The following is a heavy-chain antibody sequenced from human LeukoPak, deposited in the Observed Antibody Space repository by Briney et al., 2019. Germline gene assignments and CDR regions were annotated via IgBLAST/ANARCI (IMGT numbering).Heavy chain of an antibody. CDR1: GGSISSYY. V-gene: IGHV4-4*07. D-gene: IGHD3-22*01. J-gene: IGHJ4*02. CDR2: IYTSGIT. CDR3: ARATPYYYDSSGYLPPHFDY. Sequence: PSETLSLTCTVSGGSISSYYWSWLRQPAGKGLEWIGHIYTSGITYYNPSLKSRVTISVDTSKNQFSLKLSSVTAADTAVYYCARATPYYYDSSGYLPPHFDYWGQGTLVTVSS.